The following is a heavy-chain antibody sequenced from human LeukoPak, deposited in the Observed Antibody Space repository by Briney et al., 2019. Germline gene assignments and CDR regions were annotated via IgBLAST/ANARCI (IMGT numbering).Heavy chain of an antibody. CDR2: INHSGST. Sequence: SSETLSLTCAVYGGSFSGYYWSWIRQPPGKGLEWIGEINHSGSTNYNPSLKSLVTISVDTSKNQFSLKLSSVTAADTAVYYCARGRRRYCSGGSCYGGWFDPWGQGTLVTVSS. J-gene: IGHJ5*02. CDR3: ARGRRRYCSGGSCYGGWFDP. V-gene: IGHV4-34*01. CDR1: GGSFSGYY. D-gene: IGHD2-15*01.